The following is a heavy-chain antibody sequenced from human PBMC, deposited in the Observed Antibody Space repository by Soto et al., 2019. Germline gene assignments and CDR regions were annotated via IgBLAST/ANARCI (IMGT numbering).Heavy chain of an antibody. J-gene: IGHJ6*02. D-gene: IGHD2-2*01. CDR3: ARYGNPAAMYYYYYGMDV. V-gene: IGHV3-33*08. CDR1: GFTFNNYG. Sequence: GGSLRLSCAASGFTFNNYGMHWVRQAPGKGLEWVAVIWYDGSNKYYADSVKGRFTISRDNSKNTLYLQMNSLRAEDTAVYYYARYGNPAAMYYYYYGMDVWGQGTTVTVSS. CDR2: IWYDGSNK.